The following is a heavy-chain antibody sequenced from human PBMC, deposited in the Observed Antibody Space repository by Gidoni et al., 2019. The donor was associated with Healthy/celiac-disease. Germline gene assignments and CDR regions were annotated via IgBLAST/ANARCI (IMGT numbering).Heavy chain of an antibody. J-gene: IGHJ4*02. Sequence: EVQLVESGGGLVQPGRSLRLSCTASGFTFGDYAMRWFRQAPGKGLEWVGFIRSKAYGGTTEYAASVKGRFTISRDDSKSIAYLQMNSLKTEDTAVYYCTREEAWGYDFWSGSWRPGLDYWGQGTLVTVSS. CDR2: IRSKAYGGTT. CDR3: TREEAWGYDFWSGSWRPGLDY. D-gene: IGHD3-3*01. V-gene: IGHV3-49*03. CDR1: GFTFGDYA.